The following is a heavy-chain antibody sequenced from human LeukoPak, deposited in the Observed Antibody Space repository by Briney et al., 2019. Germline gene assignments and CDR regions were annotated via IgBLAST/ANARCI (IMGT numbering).Heavy chain of an antibody. D-gene: IGHD3-10*01. CDR3: ARPLTRGSGIQRRSLSY. CDR1: GGSISSSSYY. V-gene: IGHV4-39*07. J-gene: IGHJ4*02. Sequence: SSETLSLTCTVSGGSISSSSYYWGWIRQPPGKGLEWIGSIYYSGSTYYNPSLKSRVTISVDTSKNQFSLKLSSVTAADTAVYYCARPLTRGSGIQRRSLSYWGQGTLVTVSS. CDR2: IYYSGST.